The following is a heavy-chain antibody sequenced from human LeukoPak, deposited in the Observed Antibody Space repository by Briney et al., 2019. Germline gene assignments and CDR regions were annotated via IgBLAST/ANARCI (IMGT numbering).Heavy chain of an antibody. CDR3: AREAYNWNPFDY. CDR2: IYSGGST. V-gene: IGHV3-66*01. J-gene: IGHJ4*02. Sequence: PGGSLRLSCAASGFTVSSNYMSWVRQAPGKGLEWVSVIYSGGSTYYADSVKGRFTISRDNSKNTLYLQMNSLRAEDTAVYYSAREAYNWNPFDYWGQGTLVTVSS. D-gene: IGHD1-20*01. CDR1: GFTVSSNY.